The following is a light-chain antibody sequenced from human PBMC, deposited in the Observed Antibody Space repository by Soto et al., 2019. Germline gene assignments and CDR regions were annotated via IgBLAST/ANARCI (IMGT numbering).Light chain of an antibody. CDR1: SSDVGGYNY. J-gene: IGLJ2*01. V-gene: IGLV2-14*03. Sequence: QSVLTQPASVSGSPGQSITISCTGTSSDVGGYNYVSWYQHHPGKAPKLMIYDVSNRPSGVSNRFSGSKSGNTASLTISGLQAEDEADYYCASYTSINTLVFGGGTKLTVL. CDR2: DVS. CDR3: ASYTSINTLV.